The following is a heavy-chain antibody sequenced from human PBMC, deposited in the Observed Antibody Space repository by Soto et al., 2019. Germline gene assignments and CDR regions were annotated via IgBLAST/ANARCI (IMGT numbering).Heavy chain of an antibody. CDR2: LTHDGGSA. Sequence: QVQLVQSGGGVVQPWRTLRLSCAAAGFSLTAFGMKWVRQPPGQGLQWVARLTHDGGSAFYADSVKGRFTVSRDTSKNTLYLQMNSLRPEGTAIYYCASIADYWGQGTLVNVSS. D-gene: IGHD2-21*01. CDR1: GFSLTAFG. J-gene: IGHJ4*02. CDR3: ASIADY. V-gene: IGHV3-30*05.